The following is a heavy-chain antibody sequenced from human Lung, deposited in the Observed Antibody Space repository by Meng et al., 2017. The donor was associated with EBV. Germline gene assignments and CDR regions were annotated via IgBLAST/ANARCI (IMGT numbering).Heavy chain of an antibody. CDR2: IKSKPDGGTI. CDR1: GFTFSNAW. V-gene: IGHV3-15*01. CDR3: TTMGWLVRFGGTFDY. D-gene: IGHD6-19*01. J-gene: IGHJ4*02. Sequence: VQLVESGGGFVNPGGSLRLSCAASGFTFSNAWMNWVRQAPGKGLEWVGRIKSKPDGGTIEYAAPVKGRFIISRDDSRNTLYLQMNSLKTEDTALYYCTTMGWLVRFGGTFDYWGQGTLVTVSS.